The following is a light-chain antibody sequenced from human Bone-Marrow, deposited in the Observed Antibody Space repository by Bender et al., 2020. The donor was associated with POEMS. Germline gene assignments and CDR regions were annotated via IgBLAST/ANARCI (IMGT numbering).Light chain of an antibody. CDR2: DVT. Sequence: QSTLTQPASVSGSPGQSITISCTGTSNDVGGYNYVSWYQQHPGKAPKLMLYDVTYRPSGVSDRFSGSRSGPSASLAIRGLLSEDEADYYCATWDDGLNGLVFGTGTQVTVL. V-gene: IGLV2-14*01. CDR1: SNDVGGYNY. CDR3: ATWDDGLNGLV. J-gene: IGLJ1*01.